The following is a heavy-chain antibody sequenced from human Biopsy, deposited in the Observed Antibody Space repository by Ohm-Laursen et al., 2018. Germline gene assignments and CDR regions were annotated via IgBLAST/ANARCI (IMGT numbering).Heavy chain of an antibody. Sequence: GASVKVSCKASRDTFTTSAISWVRQVPGQGLDWMGRIIPILGTVDYGQNFQGRVTIRADTSTTFLELTSLRYDDTAVYYCASGDIGGIGLDVWGLGTTVTVSS. V-gene: IGHV1-69*04. CDR1: RDTFTTSA. CDR2: IIPILGTV. D-gene: IGHD3-10*01. CDR3: ASGDIGGIGLDV. J-gene: IGHJ6*02.